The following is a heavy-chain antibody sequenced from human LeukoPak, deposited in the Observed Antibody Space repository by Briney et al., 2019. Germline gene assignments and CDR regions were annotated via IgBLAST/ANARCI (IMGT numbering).Heavy chain of an antibody. V-gene: IGHV1-8*03. CDR3: ARGPSGSWSSRVRYMDV. J-gene: IGHJ6*03. D-gene: IGHD6-13*01. CDR2: INPNSDNT. CDR1: GYTFTNYD. Sequence: GASVKVSCKASGYTFTNYDINWVRQATGQGLEWMGWINPNSDNTGYPQKFQGRVTITWNTSISTAHMELSSLRSEDTAVYYCARGPSGSWSSRVRYMDVWGKGTTVTVSS.